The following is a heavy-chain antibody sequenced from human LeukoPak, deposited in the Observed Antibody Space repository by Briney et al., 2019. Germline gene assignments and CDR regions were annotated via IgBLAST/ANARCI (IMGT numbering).Heavy chain of an antibody. CDR1: GGTFSSYA. J-gene: IGHJ6*03. CDR3: ARELSGYESRVGYYYMDV. CDR2: IIPIFGTA. D-gene: IGHD5-12*01. V-gene: IGHV1-69*01. Sequence: SVKVSCKASGGTFSSYAISWVRQAPGQGLEWMGGIIPIFGTANYAQKFQGRVTITADESTSTAYMGLSSLRSEDTAVYYCARELSGYESRVGYYYMDVWGKGTTVTVSS.